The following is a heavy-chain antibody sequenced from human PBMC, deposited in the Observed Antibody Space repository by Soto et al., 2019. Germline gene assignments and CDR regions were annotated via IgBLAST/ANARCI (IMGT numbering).Heavy chain of an antibody. CDR3: AKDRGDISMVTGHYSYGMDV. Sequence: GGSPRLSCAASGLTFSPYAMNWVRQAPGKGLEWVAAISGTGGTSYYADSVRGRFTISRDNSKNTLYLQMNSLRADDTAVYYCAKDRGDISMVTGHYSYGMDVWGQGTTVTVSS. CDR2: ISGTGGTS. D-gene: IGHD5-18*01. V-gene: IGHV3-23*01. J-gene: IGHJ6*02. CDR1: GLTFSPYA.